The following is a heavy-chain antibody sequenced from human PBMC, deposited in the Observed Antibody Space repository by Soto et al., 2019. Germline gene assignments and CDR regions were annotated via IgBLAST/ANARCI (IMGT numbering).Heavy chain of an antibody. J-gene: IGHJ3*02. CDR2: TYYRSKWYN. Sequence: SQTLSLTCAISGDSVSSDSAAWNWIRQSPSRGLEWLGRTYYRSKWYNDYAVSVKSRITINPDTSKNQFSLQLNSVTPEDTAVYYSPRFMSGRDSGRVTACDIWARGTMV. D-gene: IGHD1-26*01. V-gene: IGHV6-1*01. CDR3: PRFMSGRDSGRVTACDI. CDR1: GDSVSSDSAA.